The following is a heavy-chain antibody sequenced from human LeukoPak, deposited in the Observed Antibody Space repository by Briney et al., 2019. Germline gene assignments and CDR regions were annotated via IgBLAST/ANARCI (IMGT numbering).Heavy chain of an antibody. J-gene: IGHJ5*02. Sequence: ASVKVSCKASGYTFTSYDINWVRRATGQGLEWMGWMNPNSGNTGYAQKFQGRVTMTRNTSISTAYMELSSLRSEDTAVYYCARVGRIAAARGTYNWFDPWGQGTLVTVSS. CDR3: ARVGRIAAARGTYNWFDP. CDR2: MNPNSGNT. V-gene: IGHV1-8*01. D-gene: IGHD6-13*01. CDR1: GYTFTSYD.